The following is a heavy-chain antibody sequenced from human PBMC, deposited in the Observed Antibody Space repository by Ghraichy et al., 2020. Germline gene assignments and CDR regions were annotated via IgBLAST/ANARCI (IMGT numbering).Heavy chain of an antibody. CDR1: GFTFNNYA. V-gene: IGHV3-23*01. D-gene: IGHD1-26*01. J-gene: IGHJ4*02. CDR3: AKDRFSGTYPYHFDY. Sequence: GGSLRLSCVASGFTFNNYAMSWVRQAPGKGLEWVSAVSGSGGYTYYADSVQGRFSISRDNSENTVFLQMNSLRAEDTAIYYCAKDRFSGTYPYHFDYWGQGMLVTVSS. CDR2: VSGSGGYT.